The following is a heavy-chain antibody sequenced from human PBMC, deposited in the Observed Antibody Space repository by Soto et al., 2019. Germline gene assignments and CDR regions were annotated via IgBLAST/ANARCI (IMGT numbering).Heavy chain of an antibody. CDR1: GGSITSYS. CDR3: ARLSTETSSFDS. Sequence: PSETLSLTCTVSGGSITSYSWSWIRQPPGKGLEWIGYIHYSGSTNYNPSLESRVTVSVDTSKHQFSVKLSSVTAADTAVYHCARLSTETSSFDSWGQGTQVTVSS. D-gene: IGHD4-17*01. CDR2: IHYSGST. V-gene: IGHV4-59*08. J-gene: IGHJ4*02.